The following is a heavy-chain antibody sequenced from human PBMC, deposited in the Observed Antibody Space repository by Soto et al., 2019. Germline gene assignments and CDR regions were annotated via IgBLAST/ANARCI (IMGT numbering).Heavy chain of an antibody. D-gene: IGHD3-22*01. CDR3: ARDFYDSSGYPYYYYGMDV. CDR1: GFTFRSYS. V-gene: IGHV3-21*01. J-gene: IGHJ6*02. Sequence: GGSLRLSCAASGFTFRSYSLNWVRQAPGKGLEWVSSISSSSSYIYYADSVKGRVTISRDNAKDSLYLQMNSLRAEDTAVYYCARDFYDSSGYPYYYYGMDVWGQGTTVTVSS. CDR2: ISSSSSYI.